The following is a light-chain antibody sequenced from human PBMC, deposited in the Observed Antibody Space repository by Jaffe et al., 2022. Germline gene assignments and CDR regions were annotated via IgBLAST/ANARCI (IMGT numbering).Light chain of an antibody. CDR2: WAS. J-gene: IGKJ1*01. Sequence: DIVMTQSPDSLAVSLGERATINCKSSQSVLYSSNNKNYLAWYQQKPGQPPKLLIYWASTRESGVPDRFSGSGSGTDFTLTISSLQAEDVAVYYCQQYFITPWTFGRGTKVEI. V-gene: IGKV4-1*01. CDR1: QSVLYSSNNKNY. CDR3: QQYFITPWT.